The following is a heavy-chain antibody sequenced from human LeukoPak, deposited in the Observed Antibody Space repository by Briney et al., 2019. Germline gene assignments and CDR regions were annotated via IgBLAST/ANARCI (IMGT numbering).Heavy chain of an antibody. CDR3: ARGRHMSGSYWGSLTIGGADYAFDI. Sequence: GGSLRLSCAASGFTFSTYTMNWVRQAPGKGLEWVSSIDSSSSYMWYADSMKGRFTISRDNAKNSLYLQMNSLRAEDTAVYYCARGRHMSGSYWGSLTIGGADYAFDIWGQGTMVTVSS. CDR2: IDSSSSYM. CDR1: GFTFSTYT. V-gene: IGHV3-21*01. D-gene: IGHD1-26*01. J-gene: IGHJ3*02.